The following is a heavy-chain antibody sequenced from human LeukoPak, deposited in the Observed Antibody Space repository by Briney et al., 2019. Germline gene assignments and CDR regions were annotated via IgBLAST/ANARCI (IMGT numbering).Heavy chain of an antibody. V-gene: IGHV4-59*01. CDR1: GGSISSYY. Sequence: PETLSLTCTVSGGSISSYYWSWIRQPPGKGLEWIGYIYYSGSTNYNPSLKSRVTISVDTSKNQFSLKLTSVTAADTAVYYCARQPDYYYYYGMDVWGKGTTVTVSS. CDR2: IYYSGST. CDR3: ARQPDYYYYYGMDV. J-gene: IGHJ6*04.